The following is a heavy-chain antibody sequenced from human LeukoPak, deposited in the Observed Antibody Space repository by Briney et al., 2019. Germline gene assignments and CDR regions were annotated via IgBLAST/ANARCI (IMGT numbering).Heavy chain of an antibody. CDR1: GFTFSNYA. D-gene: IGHD3-22*01. J-gene: IGHJ4*02. CDR3: ARDSLEVVTYFDY. Sequence: PGGSLRLSCAASGFTFSNYAMNWVRQAPGMGLEWVSRINSDGSGTSYADSVKGRFTISRDNAKNTLYLQMNSLRAEDTAVYFCARDSLEVVTYFDYWGQGTLVTVSS. V-gene: IGHV3-74*01. CDR2: INSDGSGT.